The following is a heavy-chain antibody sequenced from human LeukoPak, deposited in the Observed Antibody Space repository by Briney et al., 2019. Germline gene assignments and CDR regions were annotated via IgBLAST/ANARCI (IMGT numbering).Heavy chain of an antibody. J-gene: IGHJ4*02. D-gene: IGHD2-21*02. Sequence: SETLSLTCTVSGGSVSSSSYYWGWIRQPPGKGLEWIGNIYYSGSTNYNPSLKSRVSISVDTSKNQFSLKLSSVTAADTAVYYCARLCPYCGGDWVYWGQGTLVTVSS. CDR2: IYYSGST. CDR1: GGSVSSSSYY. CDR3: ARLCPYCGGDWVY. V-gene: IGHV4-39*01.